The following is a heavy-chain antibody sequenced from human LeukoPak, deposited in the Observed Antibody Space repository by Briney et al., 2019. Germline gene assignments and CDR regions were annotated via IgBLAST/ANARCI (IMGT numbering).Heavy chain of an antibody. D-gene: IGHD6-13*01. Sequence: GGSLRLSCAASGFTFSSYGMHWVRQAPGKGLEWVAVIWYDGSNKYYADSVKGRFTISRDNSKNTLYLQMNSLRAEDTAVYYCARDLAAGTCFDPWGKGTLVTVSS. J-gene: IGHJ5*02. CDR2: IWYDGSNK. V-gene: IGHV3-33*01. CDR3: ARDLAAGTCFDP. CDR1: GFTFSSYG.